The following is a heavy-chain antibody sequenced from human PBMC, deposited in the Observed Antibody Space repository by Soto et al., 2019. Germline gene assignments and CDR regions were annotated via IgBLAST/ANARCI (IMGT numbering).Heavy chain of an antibody. CDR3: TTRGPFYDILTGYYGTNDY. CDR1: GGSISSGGYY. V-gene: IGHV4-31*03. J-gene: IGHJ4*02. Sequence: SETLSLTCTVSGGSISSGGYYWSWIRQHPGKGLEWIGYIYYSGSTYYNPSLKSRVTISVDTSKNQFSLKLSSVTAADTAVYYCTTRGPFYDILTGYYGTNDYWGQGTLVTVSS. D-gene: IGHD3-9*01. CDR2: IYYSGST.